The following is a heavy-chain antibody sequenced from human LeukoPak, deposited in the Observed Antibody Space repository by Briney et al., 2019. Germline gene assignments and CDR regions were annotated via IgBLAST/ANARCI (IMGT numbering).Heavy chain of an antibody. CDR2: ISWNSGSI. Sequence: GESLRLSCAASGFTFDDYAMHWVRQAPGKGLEWVSGISWNSGSIGYADSVKGRFTISRDNAKNSLYLQMNSLRAEDTALYYCAKDEAYVGASYFDYWGQGTLITVSS. J-gene: IGHJ4*02. V-gene: IGHV3-9*01. CDR1: GFTFDDYA. CDR3: AKDEAYVGASYFDY. D-gene: IGHD1-26*01.